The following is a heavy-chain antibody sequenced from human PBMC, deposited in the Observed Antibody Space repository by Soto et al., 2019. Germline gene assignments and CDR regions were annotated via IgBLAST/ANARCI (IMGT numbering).Heavy chain of an antibody. CDR3: ARDWLITATRRPPPLDY. D-gene: IGHD1-20*01. CDR1: GFTFSSNA. V-gene: IGHV3-30-3*01. Sequence: QVQLVESGGDVVQPGRSLRLSCAASGFTFSSNAMHWVRQAPGKGLEWVAVMSYDGSNEYYADSVKGRFTISRDNSKNTLYLQMNSLRAEETAVFYCARDWLITATRRPPPLDYCGQGTLVTVSS. J-gene: IGHJ4*02. CDR2: MSYDGSNE.